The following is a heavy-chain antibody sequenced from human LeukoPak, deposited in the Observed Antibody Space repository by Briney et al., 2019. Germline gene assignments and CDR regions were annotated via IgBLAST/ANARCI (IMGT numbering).Heavy chain of an antibody. V-gene: IGHV3-48*03. D-gene: IGHD2-15*01. Sequence: GGSLRLSCAASGFTFSSYEMNWVRQAPGKGLEWVSYISSSGSTIYYADSVKGRFTISRDNAKNSLYLQMNSLRAEDTAVYYCARGGLLHYGTDVWGKGTTVTVSS. CDR3: ARGGLLHYGTDV. CDR1: GFTFSSYE. CDR2: ISSSGSTI. J-gene: IGHJ6*04.